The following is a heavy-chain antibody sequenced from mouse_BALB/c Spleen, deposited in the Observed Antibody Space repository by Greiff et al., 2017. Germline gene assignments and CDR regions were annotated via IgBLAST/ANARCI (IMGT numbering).Heavy chain of an antibody. CDR3: ARSRGYDYDAWFAY. D-gene: IGHD2-4*01. V-gene: IGHV8-12*01. Sequence: QVTLKVSGPGILQPSQTLSLTCSFSGFSLSTSGMGVSWIRQPSGKGLEWLAHIYWDDDKRYNPSLKSRLTISKDTSRNQVFLKITSVDTADTATYYCARSRGYDYDAWFAYWGQGTLVTVSA. J-gene: IGHJ3*01. CDR1: GFSLSTSGMG. CDR2: IYWDDDK.